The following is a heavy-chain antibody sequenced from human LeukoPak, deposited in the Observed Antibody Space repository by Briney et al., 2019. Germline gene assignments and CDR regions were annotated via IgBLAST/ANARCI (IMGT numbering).Heavy chain of an antibody. CDR3: ARGGRITMVRGFNY. V-gene: IGHV4-59*12. Sequence: SETLSLTCAVSGGCISSYYWSWIRQPPGKGLEWIGYIYYSGSTNYNPSLKSRVTISVDTSKNQFSLKLSSVTAADTAVYYCARGGRITMVRGFNYWGQGTLVTVSS. CDR2: IYYSGST. D-gene: IGHD3-10*01. CDR1: GGCISSYY. J-gene: IGHJ4*02.